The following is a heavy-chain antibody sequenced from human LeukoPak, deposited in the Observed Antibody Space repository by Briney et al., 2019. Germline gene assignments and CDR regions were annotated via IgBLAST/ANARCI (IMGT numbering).Heavy chain of an antibody. Sequence: GGSLRLSCAASGFTFSSYSMNWVRQAPGKGLEWVSSISSSSYIYYAGSVKGRFTISRDNAKNSLYLQMNSLRAEDTAVYYCARVRDTAMVLDYWGQGTLVTVSS. CDR1: GFTFSSYS. J-gene: IGHJ4*02. CDR2: ISSSSYI. CDR3: ARVRDTAMVLDY. D-gene: IGHD5-18*01. V-gene: IGHV3-21*01.